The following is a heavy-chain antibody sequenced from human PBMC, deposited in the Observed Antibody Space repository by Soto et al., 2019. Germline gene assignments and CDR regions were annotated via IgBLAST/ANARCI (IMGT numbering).Heavy chain of an antibody. CDR3: ARDLKYYDILTGYYEGIAFDI. Sequence: QVQLVESGGGVVQPGRSLRLSCAASGFTFSSYAMHWVRQAPGKGLEWVAVISYDGSNKYYADSVKGRFTISRDNSKNTLYLQMNSLRAEDTAVYYCARDLKYYDILTGYYEGIAFDIWGQGTMVTVSS. D-gene: IGHD3-9*01. V-gene: IGHV3-30-3*01. CDR1: GFTFSSYA. CDR2: ISYDGSNK. J-gene: IGHJ3*02.